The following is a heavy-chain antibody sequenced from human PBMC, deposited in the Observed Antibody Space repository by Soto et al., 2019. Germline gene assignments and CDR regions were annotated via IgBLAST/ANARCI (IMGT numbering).Heavy chain of an antibody. CDR3: AREGSGYLISDYYGMDV. V-gene: IGHV1-69*13. D-gene: IGHD5-12*01. J-gene: IGHJ6*02. Sequence: SVKVFCKASGATFSSHAISWVRQAPGQGLEWMGGIIPIFGTANYAQKFQGRVTITADESTSTAYMELSSLRSEDTAVYYCAREGSGYLISDYYGMDVWGQGTTVTVSS. CDR1: GATFSSHA. CDR2: IIPIFGTA.